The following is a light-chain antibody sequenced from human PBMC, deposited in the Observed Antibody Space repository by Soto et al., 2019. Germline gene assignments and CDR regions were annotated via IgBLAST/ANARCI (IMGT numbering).Light chain of an antibody. J-gene: IGLJ2*01. V-gene: IGLV2-14*03. CDR3: NSYTSSSTPVV. CDR2: DVN. Sequence: QSALTQPASVSGSPGQSITISCTGTSSDVGGYNYVSWYQQHPGKAPKLMIYDVNNRPSGVSNRFSGSKSGNTASLTISGLQAEDEADYYCNSYTSSSTPVVFGGGTQLTVL. CDR1: SSDVGGYNY.